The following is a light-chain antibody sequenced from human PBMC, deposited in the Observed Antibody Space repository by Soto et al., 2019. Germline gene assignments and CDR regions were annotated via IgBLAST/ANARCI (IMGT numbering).Light chain of an antibody. V-gene: IGLV1-40*01. CDR2: GNS. CDR3: CSYAGDLAL. J-gene: IGLJ2*01. Sequence: QSVLTQPPSVSGAPGQRVTISCTGSNSNIGAGYDVHWYQQLPGTAPKLLIYGNSNRPSGVPDRFSGSKSVTSASLAITGLQAEDEADYYCCSYAGDLALFGGGTKVTVL. CDR1: NSNIGAGYD.